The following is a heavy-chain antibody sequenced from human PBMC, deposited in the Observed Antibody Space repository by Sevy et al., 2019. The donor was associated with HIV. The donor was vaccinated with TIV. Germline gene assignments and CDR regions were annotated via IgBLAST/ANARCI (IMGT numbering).Heavy chain of an antibody. J-gene: IGHJ4*02. D-gene: IGHD6-13*01. CDR1: GFTFSSYW. V-gene: IGHV3-7*01. CDR2: IKGDGSDK. Sequence: GGSLRRSCEVSGFTFSSYWMSWVRQAPGKGLEWVAIIKGDGSDKYYVDSVKGRFTISRDNAKNSLYLQMNSLRVEDTAVYYCVRDVAALDYWGQGTLVTVSS. CDR3: VRDVAALDY.